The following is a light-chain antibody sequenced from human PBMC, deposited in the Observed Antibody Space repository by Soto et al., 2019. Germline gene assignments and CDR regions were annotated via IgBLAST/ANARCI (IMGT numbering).Light chain of an antibody. V-gene: IGLV1-51*02. CDR2: ENN. CDR3: GTWDSSLSSWV. J-gene: IGLJ3*02. CDR1: SSNIGNNY. Sequence: QSVLTQPPSVSAAPGQKVTISCSGSSSNIGNNYVSWYQQLPGTAPKLLIYENNKRPSGIPDRFSGSKSGTSATLDITGLQTGDEADYDCGTWDSSLSSWVFGGGTQLTVL.